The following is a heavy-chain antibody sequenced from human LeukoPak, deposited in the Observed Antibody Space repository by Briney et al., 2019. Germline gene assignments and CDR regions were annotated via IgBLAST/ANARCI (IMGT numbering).Heavy chain of an antibody. CDR2: MNPNSGNT. D-gene: IGHD2-2*01. CDR3: ARGGCSSTSCYFYYYYMDV. V-gene: IGHV1-8*01. Sequence: ASVKASCKASGYTFTSYDINWVRQATGQGLEWMGWMNPNSGNTGYAQKFQGRVTMTRNTSISTAYMELSSLRSEDTAVYYCARGGCSSTSCYFYYYYMDVWGKGTTVTVSS. J-gene: IGHJ6*03. CDR1: GYTFTSYD.